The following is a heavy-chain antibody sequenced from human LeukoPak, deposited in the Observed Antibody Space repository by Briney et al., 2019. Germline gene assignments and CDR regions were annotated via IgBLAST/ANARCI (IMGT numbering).Heavy chain of an antibody. D-gene: IGHD3-9*01. Sequence: GGSLRLSCEASGFPFGSYVMSWVRQAPGKGLEWIAYINHNAEMIFYPDFVKGRFTISRDNARNSLYLQMNALRYEDTAIYYCARDHDWAFDLWGQGTLVTVSS. CDR2: INHNAEMI. CDR1: GFPFGSYV. J-gene: IGHJ4*02. V-gene: IGHV3-48*02. CDR3: ARDHDWAFDL.